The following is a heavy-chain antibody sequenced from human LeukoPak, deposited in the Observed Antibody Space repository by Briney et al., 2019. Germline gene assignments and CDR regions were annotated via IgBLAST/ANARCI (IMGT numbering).Heavy chain of an antibody. CDR2: LNARGTSP. J-gene: IGHJ5*02. CDR1: GFPFSNYA. CDR3: AKKAWFGELALDR. V-gene: IGHV3-23*01. Sequence: GGSLRLSCAASGFPFSNYAMSWVRQAPGGGLEWVSVLNARGTSPHYADSVKGRFTISRDNPKNTLYLQMDRLRAEDTAVYYCAKKAWFGELALDRWGQGTLVTVSS. D-gene: IGHD3-10*01.